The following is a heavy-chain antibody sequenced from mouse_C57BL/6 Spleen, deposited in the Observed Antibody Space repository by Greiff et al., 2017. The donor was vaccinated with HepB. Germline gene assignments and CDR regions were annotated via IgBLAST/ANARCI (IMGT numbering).Heavy chain of an antibody. CDR2: ISNGGGST. V-gene: IGHV5-12*01. CDR3: ARHYYGSSPFYFDV. Sequence: LVESGGGLVQPGGSLKLSCAASGFTFSDYYMYWVRQTPEKRLEWVAYISNGGGSTYYPDTVKGRFTISRDNAQNTLYLQMSRLKSEDTAMYYCARHYYGSSPFYFDVWGTGTTVTVSS. J-gene: IGHJ1*03. CDR1: GFTFSDYY. D-gene: IGHD1-1*01.